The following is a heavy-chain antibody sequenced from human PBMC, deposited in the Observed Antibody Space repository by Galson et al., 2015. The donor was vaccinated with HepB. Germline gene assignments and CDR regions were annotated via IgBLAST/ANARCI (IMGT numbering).Heavy chain of an antibody. CDR1: GGSISSYY. CDR3: ARAGPGIAAAGYYYYYYYMDV. V-gene: IGHV4-59*01. J-gene: IGHJ6*03. D-gene: IGHD6-13*01. Sequence: TLSLTCTVSGGSISSYYWSWIRQPPGKGLEWIGYIYYSGSTNYNPSLKSRVTISVDTSKNQFSLKLSSVTAADTAVYYCARAGPGIAAAGYYYYYYYMDVWGKGTTVTVSS. CDR2: IYYSGST.